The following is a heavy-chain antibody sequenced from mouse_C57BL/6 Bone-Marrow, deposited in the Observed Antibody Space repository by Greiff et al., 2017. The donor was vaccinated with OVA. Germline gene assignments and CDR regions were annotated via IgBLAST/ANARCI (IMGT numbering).Heavy chain of an antibody. D-gene: IGHD3-3*01. V-gene: IGHV1-64*01. Sequence: QVQLQQPGAELVKPGASVKLSCKASGYTFTSYWMHWVKQRPGQGLEWIGMIHPNSGSTNYNEKFKSKATLTVDKSSSTAYMQLSSLTSEDSAVYDWAPSGDRFYAMDYGGQGTSVTVSS. CDR2: IHPNSGST. CDR3: APSGDRFYAMDY. CDR1: GYTFTSYW. J-gene: IGHJ4*01.